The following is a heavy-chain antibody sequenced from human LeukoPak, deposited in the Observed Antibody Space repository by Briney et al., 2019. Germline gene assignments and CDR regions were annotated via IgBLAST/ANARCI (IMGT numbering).Heavy chain of an antibody. V-gene: IGHV3-15*01. CDR1: GFTFSNAW. Sequence: GGSLRLSCAASGFTFSNAWMCWVRQAPGKALEWVGRINSKTDGGITDYAAPVKGRFTISRDDSKNTLYRQMNRRKTEDTAVYYCTTRRDGWGQGTLVTVSS. D-gene: IGHD5-24*01. CDR2: INSKTDGGIT. CDR3: TTRRDG. J-gene: IGHJ1*01.